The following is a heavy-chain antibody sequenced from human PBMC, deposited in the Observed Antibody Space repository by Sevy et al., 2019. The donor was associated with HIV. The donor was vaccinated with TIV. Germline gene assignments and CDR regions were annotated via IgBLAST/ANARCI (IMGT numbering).Heavy chain of an antibody. D-gene: IGHD3-22*01. CDR1: GFTLSNYG. V-gene: IGHV3-33*01. CDR3: ASLPNNYYDRGGYSGDDAFDI. Sequence: GGSLRLSYVASGFTLSNYGMHWVRQAPGKGLEWVATIWNDMTNKYYADSAKGRFTISRDNSKNTLYLQMNSLRAEDTAVYYCASLPNNYYDRGGYSGDDAFDIWGQRTMVTVSS. J-gene: IGHJ3*02. CDR2: IWNDMTNK.